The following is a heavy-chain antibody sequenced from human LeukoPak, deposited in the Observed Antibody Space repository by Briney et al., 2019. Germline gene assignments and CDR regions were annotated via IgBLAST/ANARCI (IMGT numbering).Heavy chain of an antibody. CDR1: GFSFSSYA. J-gene: IGHJ4*02. V-gene: IGHV3-23*01. CDR3: AKRNPFDY. Sequence: GGSLRLSCAASGFSFSSYAMHWVRQAPGKGLEWVSAISGSSDITYYADAVKGRFTISRDNSRNTLYLQMNNLRAEDTAVYYCAKRNPFDYWGQGTLVTVSS. CDR2: ISGSSDIT.